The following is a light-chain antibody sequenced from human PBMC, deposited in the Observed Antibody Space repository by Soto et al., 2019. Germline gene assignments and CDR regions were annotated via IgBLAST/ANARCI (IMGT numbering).Light chain of an antibody. CDR3: GTWDSSLSAGV. CDR1: SPNIGNNY. Sequence: QSALTQPPSVSAAPGQKVTISCSGSSPNIGNNYVSWYQQLPGTAPKLLIYENNKRPSGIPDRFSGSKSGTSATLGITGLQTGDEADYYCGTWDSSLSAGVFGGGTKLTVL. J-gene: IGLJ3*02. CDR2: ENN. V-gene: IGLV1-51*02.